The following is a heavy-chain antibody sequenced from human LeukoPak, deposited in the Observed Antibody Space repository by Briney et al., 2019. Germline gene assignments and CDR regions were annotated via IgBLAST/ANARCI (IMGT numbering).Heavy chain of an antibody. CDR3: ARDTGDIVVVVAAEFDY. V-gene: IGHV3-7*01. CDR1: GFIFSNYW. J-gene: IGHJ4*02. CDR2: IKQDGSEK. Sequence: GGSLRLSCAASGFIFSNYWMSWVRQTPGKGLEWVGNIKQDGSEKYYVDSVKGRFTISRDNAKNSLYLQMNSLRAEDTAVYYCARDTGDIVVVVAAEFDYWGQGTLVTVSS. D-gene: IGHD2-15*01.